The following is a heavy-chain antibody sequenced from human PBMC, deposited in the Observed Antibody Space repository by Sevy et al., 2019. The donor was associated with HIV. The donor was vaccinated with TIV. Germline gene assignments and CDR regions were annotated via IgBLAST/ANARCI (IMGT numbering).Heavy chain of an antibody. CDR2: ISGSGIST. Sequence: GGSLRLSCAASGFTFSSYAMSWVRQAPGKGLEWVSAISGSGISTYYADSVKGRFTISRDNSKNTLYLQMNNLRAEDTAVFYCAKGIGYSGYETDYWDQGTLVTVSS. J-gene: IGHJ4*02. CDR1: GFTFSSYA. D-gene: IGHD5-12*01. V-gene: IGHV3-23*01. CDR3: AKGIGYSGYETDY.